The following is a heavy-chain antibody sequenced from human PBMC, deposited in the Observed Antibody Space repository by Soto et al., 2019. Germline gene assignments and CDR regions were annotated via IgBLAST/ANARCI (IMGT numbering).Heavy chain of an antibody. D-gene: IGHD2-21*02. V-gene: IGHV4-31*03. J-gene: IGHJ6*02. CDR2: IYYSGST. CDR1: GGSISSGGYY. Sequence: QVQLQESGPGLVKPSQTLSLTCTVSGGSISSGGYYWSWIRQHPGKGLEWIGYIYYSGSTYYNPSLKSRVTISVDTSKNQFPLKLSSVTAADTAVYYCARGTLLAYCGGDCYSINPYYYYGMDVWGQGTTVTVSS. CDR3: ARGTLLAYCGGDCYSINPYYYYGMDV.